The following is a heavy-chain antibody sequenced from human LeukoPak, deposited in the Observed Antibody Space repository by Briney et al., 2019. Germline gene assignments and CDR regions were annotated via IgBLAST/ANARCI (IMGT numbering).Heavy chain of an antibody. CDR3: ARVKTRWIVGAKDYYYYYMDV. CDR1: GYTFTSYA. J-gene: IGHJ6*03. D-gene: IGHD1-26*01. Sequence: GASVKVSCKASGYTFTSYAMNWVRQAPGQGLEWMGWINTNTGDPTYAQGFTGRFVFSLDTSVSTAYLQISSLKAEDTAVYYCARVKTRWIVGAKDYYYYYMDVWGKGTTVTVSS. CDR2: INTNTGDP. V-gene: IGHV7-4-1*02.